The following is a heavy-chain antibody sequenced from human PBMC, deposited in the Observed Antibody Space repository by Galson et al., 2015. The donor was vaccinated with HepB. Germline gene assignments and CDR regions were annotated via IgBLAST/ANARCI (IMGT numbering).Heavy chain of an antibody. CDR2: IYPGDFDT. Sequence: QSGAEVKKPGESPKISCKGSGYSFTTYWTGWVRQLPGKDLEWMGIIYPGDFDTRYNPSFQDQIIISADKSTSTAYLQWPSLKASDTAVYYCVRQAGVYFNPPFDIDVWGHGTSVTVSS. J-gene: IGHJ6*02. V-gene: IGHV5-51*01. CDR3: VRQAGVYFNPPFDIDV. D-gene: IGHD2/OR15-2a*01. CDR1: GYSFTTYW.